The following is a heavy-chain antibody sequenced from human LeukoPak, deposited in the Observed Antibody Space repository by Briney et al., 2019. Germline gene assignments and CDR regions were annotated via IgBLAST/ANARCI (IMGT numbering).Heavy chain of an antibody. V-gene: IGHV3-23*01. D-gene: IGHD1-26*01. CDR2: ISGSGGST. CDR3: AKDPKLAVVGATEFDY. CDR1: GFTFSSYA. J-gene: IGHJ4*02. Sequence: GGSLRLSCAASGFTFSSYAMSWVRQAPGKGLEWVSAISGSGGSTYYADSVKGRFTISRDNSKNTLYLQVNSLRAEDTAVYYCAKDPKLAVVGATEFDYWGQGTLVTVSS.